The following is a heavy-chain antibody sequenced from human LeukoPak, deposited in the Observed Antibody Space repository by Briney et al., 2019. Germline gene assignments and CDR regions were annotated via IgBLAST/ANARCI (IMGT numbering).Heavy chain of an antibody. CDR1: GGSISSSSYY. CDR3: ARHGNRRGIFGLDY. D-gene: IGHD3-3*01. CDR2: IYYSGST. V-gene: IGHV4-39*01. J-gene: IGHJ4*02. Sequence: SETLSLTCTVSGGSISSSSYYWGWIRQPPGKGLEWIGSIYYSGSTYYNPSLKSRVTISVDTSKNQFSLKLSSVTAADTAVYYCARHGNRRGIFGLDYWGQGTLVTVSS.